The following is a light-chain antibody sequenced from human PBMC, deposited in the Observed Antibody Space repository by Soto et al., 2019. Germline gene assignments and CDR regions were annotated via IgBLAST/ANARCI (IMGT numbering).Light chain of an antibody. CDR2: AAS. CDR1: QTINTY. CDR3: QQSYRTPRT. V-gene: IGKV1-39*01. J-gene: IGKJ1*01. Sequence: DIQMTQSRSSLSASVGNRVTITCRASQTINTYLNWYQQKPGKAPKLLIYAASSLESGVPSRFSGSGSGTDFTLTISSLQPEDFATYYCQQSYRTPRTFGQGTKVDIK.